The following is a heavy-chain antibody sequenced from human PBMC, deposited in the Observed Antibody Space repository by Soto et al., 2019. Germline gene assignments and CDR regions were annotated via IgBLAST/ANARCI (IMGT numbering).Heavy chain of an antibody. V-gene: IGHV4-34*01. Sequence: SETLSLTCAVYGGSFSGYYWSWIRQPPGKGLEWIGEINHSGSTNYNPSLKSRVTISVDTSKNQFSLKLSSVTAADTAVYYCARSYSGEVWCTDYWGQGTLVTVSS. CDR2: INHSGST. D-gene: IGHD2-15*01. CDR1: GGSFSGYY. CDR3: ARSYSGEVWCTDY. J-gene: IGHJ4*02.